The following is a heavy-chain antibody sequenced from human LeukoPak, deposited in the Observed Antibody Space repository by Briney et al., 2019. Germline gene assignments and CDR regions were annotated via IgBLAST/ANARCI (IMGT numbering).Heavy chain of an antibody. CDR1: GFTFSDYY. Sequence: GGSLRLSCAASGFTFSDYYMSWVRQAPGKGLEWVSAISGSGGSTYYADSVKGRFTTSRDNSKNTLYLQMNSLRAEDTAVYYCAKDVDIAAAGTHWFDPWGQGTLVTVSS. CDR2: ISGSGGST. V-gene: IGHV3-23*01. J-gene: IGHJ5*02. D-gene: IGHD6-13*01. CDR3: AKDVDIAAAGTHWFDP.